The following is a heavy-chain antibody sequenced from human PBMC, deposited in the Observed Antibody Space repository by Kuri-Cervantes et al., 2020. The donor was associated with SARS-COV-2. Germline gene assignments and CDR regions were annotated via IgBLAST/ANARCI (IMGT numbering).Heavy chain of an antibody. CDR1: GFTFGSYS. V-gene: IGHV3-21*01. Sequence: GGFLRLTCAASGFTFGSYSMNWVRQAPGKGLEWVSSIISSSSYIYYADSVKGRFTSSRDNAKNSLYLQMNSLGAEDTAVYYCARAYSYGFLPFGWCDYWGQGSLVTVSS. CDR3: ARAYSYGFLPFGWCDY. J-gene: IGHJ4*02. D-gene: IGHD5-18*01. CDR2: IISSSSYI.